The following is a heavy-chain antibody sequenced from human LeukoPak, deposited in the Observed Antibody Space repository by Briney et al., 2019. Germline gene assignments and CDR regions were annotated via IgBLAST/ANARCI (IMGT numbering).Heavy chain of an antibody. V-gene: IGHV1-2*04. CDR1: GYTFTGYY. J-gene: IGHJ4*02. D-gene: IGHD2/OR15-2a*01. CDR3: ARGIEGESGYYSKLPGGY. Sequence: ASVKVSCKASGYTFTGYYMHWVRQAPGQGLEWMGWITPRSGGTNYAQKFQGWVTMTRDTSISTAYLELSRLRSDDTAMYYCARGIEGESGYYSKLPGGYWGQGTLVTVSS. CDR2: ITPRSGGT.